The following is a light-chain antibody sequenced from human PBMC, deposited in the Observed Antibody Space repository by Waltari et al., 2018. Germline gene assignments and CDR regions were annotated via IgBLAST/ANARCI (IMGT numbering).Light chain of an antibody. CDR3: QQYNRWPPIT. J-gene: IGKJ5*01. CDR2: GAS. Sequence: VMTQSPATLSVSPGERATLSCRASLSIADNLAWYQQKRGQAPRLLIYGASTRATGIPARFTDRGSGTDFTLTISSLQSEDSAVYYCQQYNRWPPITFGQGTRLEI. CDR1: LSIADN. V-gene: IGKV3-15*01.